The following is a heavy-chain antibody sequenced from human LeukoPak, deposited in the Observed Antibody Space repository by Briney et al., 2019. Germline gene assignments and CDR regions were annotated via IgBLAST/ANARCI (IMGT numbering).Heavy chain of an antibody. J-gene: IGHJ4*02. D-gene: IGHD3-22*01. V-gene: IGHV3-23*01. CDR3: AKVRGSSGYSYYFDY. CDR1: GFTFSSYA. Sequence: GGSLRLSCAASGFTFSSYAMTWVRQAPGKGLEWASTLSGSGGSTYYADSVKGRFTISRDNSKNTLYLHMSSLRAEDTAVYYCAKVRGSSGYSYYFDYWGQETLVTVSS. CDR2: LSGSGGST.